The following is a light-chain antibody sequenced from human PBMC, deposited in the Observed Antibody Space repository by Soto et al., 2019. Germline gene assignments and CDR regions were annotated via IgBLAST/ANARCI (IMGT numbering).Light chain of an antibody. CDR3: QQLNAYPLT. Sequence: EIVLTQSPVTLSLSPGERATLSCRASQSVSSSYLAWYQQKPGQAPRLLIYGASSRATGIPDRFSGSGSGTDFTLTISNLQPEDFATYYCQQLNAYPLTFGQGTRLEIK. CDR1: QSVSSSY. V-gene: IGKV3-20*01. J-gene: IGKJ5*01. CDR2: GAS.